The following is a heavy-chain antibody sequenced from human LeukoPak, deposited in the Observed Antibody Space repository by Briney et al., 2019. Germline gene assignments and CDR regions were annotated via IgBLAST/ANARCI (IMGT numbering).Heavy chain of an antibody. CDR1: GYTFTSYA. J-gene: IGHJ4*02. Sequence: ASVKVSCKASGYTFTSYAMHWVRQASGQRLEWMGWINAGNGNTKYSQKFQGRVTITRDTSASTAYMELSSLRSEDTAVYYCARDFKAAAAPSLRYWGQGTLVTVSS. CDR3: ARDFKAAAAPSLRY. V-gene: IGHV1-3*01. D-gene: IGHD6-13*01. CDR2: INAGNGNT.